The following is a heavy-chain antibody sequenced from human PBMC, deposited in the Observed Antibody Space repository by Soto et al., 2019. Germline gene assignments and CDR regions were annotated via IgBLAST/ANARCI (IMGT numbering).Heavy chain of an antibody. CDR3: AREIATTGLYYFDY. J-gene: IGHJ4*02. Sequence: PGGSLRLSCAASGFTFSSYAMRWVRQAPGKGLEWVSAISGSGGSTYYADSVKGRFTISRDSSKNKMYLQVHSLRAEDTVVYYCAREIATTGLYYFDYWGQGTLVTVSS. V-gene: IGHV3-23*01. CDR2: ISGSGGST. D-gene: IGHD6-13*01. CDR1: GFTFSSYA.